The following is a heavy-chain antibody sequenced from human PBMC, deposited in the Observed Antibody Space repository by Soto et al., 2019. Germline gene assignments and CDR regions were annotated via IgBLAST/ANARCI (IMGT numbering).Heavy chain of an antibody. CDR1: GFTASSNY. V-gene: IGHV3-66*01. J-gene: IGHJ3*02. Sequence: EVPLVESGGGLVQPGGSLRLSCAASGFTASSNYMSGVRQAPGKGLEWVSVIYSGGSTYYADSVKGRFTISRDNSKNTLYLQMNSLRAEDTAVYYCARALLPHDAFDIWGQGTMVTVSS. CDR3: ARALLPHDAFDI. CDR2: IYSGGST.